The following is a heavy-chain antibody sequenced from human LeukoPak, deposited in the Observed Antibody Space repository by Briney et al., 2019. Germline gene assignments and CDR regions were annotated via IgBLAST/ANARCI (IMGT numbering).Heavy chain of an antibody. CDR2: MYYSGDS. D-gene: IGHD1-14*01. V-gene: IGHV4-59*01. CDR1: GVPITDYY. CDR3: ARELPSTGNWFDP. Sequence: SETLSLTCNISGVPITDYYWSWIRLAPRRGLEWIGYMYYSGDSNSNPSLEGRVTMSADTSTNQFSLKLTSVTAADTAIYYCARELPSTGNWFDPWGQGILVTVSS. J-gene: IGHJ5*02.